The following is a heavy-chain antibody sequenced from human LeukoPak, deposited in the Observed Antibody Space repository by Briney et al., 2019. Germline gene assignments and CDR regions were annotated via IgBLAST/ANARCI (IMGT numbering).Heavy chain of an antibody. V-gene: IGHV3-30*18. Sequence: GGSLRLSCAASGFTFSSYGMHWVRQAPGKGLEWVAVISYDGSNKYYADSVKGRFTISRDNSENTLYLQMNSLRAEDTAVYYCAKDNFDLWGRGTLVTVSS. J-gene: IGHJ2*01. CDR1: GFTFSSYG. CDR2: ISYDGSNK. CDR3: AKDNFDL.